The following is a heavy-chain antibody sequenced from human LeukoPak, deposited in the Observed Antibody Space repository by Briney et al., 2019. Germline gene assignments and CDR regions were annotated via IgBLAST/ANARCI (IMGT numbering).Heavy chain of an antibody. Sequence: VGSLRLSCAASGFTFSSYWMHWVRQAPGKGLVWVSRINSDGSSTSYADSVKGRFAISRGNAKNTLYLQMDRLRAEDTAVYYCASSRWYCGGDCYSSLGYWGQGTLVTVSS. CDR2: INSDGSST. V-gene: IGHV3-74*01. J-gene: IGHJ4*02. CDR3: ASSRWYCGGDCYSSLGY. D-gene: IGHD2-21*02. CDR1: GFTFSSYW.